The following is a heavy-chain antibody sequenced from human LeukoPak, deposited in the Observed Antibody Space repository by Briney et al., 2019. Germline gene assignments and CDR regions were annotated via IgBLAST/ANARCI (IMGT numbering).Heavy chain of an antibody. CDR1: GGTFSSYA. D-gene: IGHD3-3*01. Sequence: SVKVSCKASGGTFSSYAISWVRQAPGQGLEWMGGIIPIFGTANYAQKFQGRVTITTDESTSTAYMELSGLRSEDTAVYYCARDQYYDFWSGYRPWFDPWGQGTLVTVSS. J-gene: IGHJ5*02. V-gene: IGHV1-69*05. CDR2: IIPIFGTA. CDR3: ARDQYYDFWSGYRPWFDP.